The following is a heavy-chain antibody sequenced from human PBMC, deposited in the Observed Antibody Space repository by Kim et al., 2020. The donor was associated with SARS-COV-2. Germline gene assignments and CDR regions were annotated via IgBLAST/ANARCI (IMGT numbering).Heavy chain of an antibody. D-gene: IGHD1-26*01. CDR2: IWYDGSNK. Sequence: GGSLRLSCAASGFTFSSYGMHWVRQAPGKGLEWVAVIWYDGSNKYYADSVKGRFTISRDNSKNTLYLQMNSLRAEDTAVYYCARDGLRIVGATRWFDPWGQGTLVTVSS. CDR3: ARDGLRIVGATRWFDP. J-gene: IGHJ5*02. CDR1: GFTFSSYG. V-gene: IGHV3-33*01.